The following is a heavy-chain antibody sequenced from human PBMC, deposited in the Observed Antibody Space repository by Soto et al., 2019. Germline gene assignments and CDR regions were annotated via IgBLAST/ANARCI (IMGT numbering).Heavy chain of an antibody. V-gene: IGHV3-7*05. J-gene: IGHJ4*02. CDR3: ARGASDSDY. Sequence: PGGSLRLSCAASGFTFSGYWMTWVRQAPGKGLEWVASIKEDGSEDHFVDSVKGRFTISRDNSKNSVYLQMSSLRAEDTAVYYCARGASDSDYWGQRTLVTVSS. CDR2: IKEDGSED. D-gene: IGHD2-21*01. CDR1: GFTFSGYW.